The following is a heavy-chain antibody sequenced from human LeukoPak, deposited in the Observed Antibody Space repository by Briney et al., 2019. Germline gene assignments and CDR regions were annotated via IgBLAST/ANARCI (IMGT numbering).Heavy chain of an antibody. CDR2: INPSGGST. J-gene: IGHJ4*02. CDR1: GGTFSSYA. V-gene: IGHV1-46*01. Sequence: ASVKVSCKASGGTFSSYAISWVRQAPGQGLEWMGIINPSGGSTSYAQKFQGRVTMTRDTSTSTVYMELSSLRSEDTAVYYCARGDLAGAGGPFDYWGQGTLVTVSS. D-gene: IGHD2-15*01. CDR3: ARGDLAGAGGPFDY.